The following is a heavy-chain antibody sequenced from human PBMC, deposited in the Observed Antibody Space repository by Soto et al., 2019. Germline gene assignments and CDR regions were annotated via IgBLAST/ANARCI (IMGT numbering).Heavy chain of an antibody. CDR1: GFTFSSYG. J-gene: IGHJ4*02. CDR3: ASDHKVRLVQRGFDY. Sequence: QVQLVESGGGVVQPGRSLRLSCAASGFTFSSYGMHWVRQAPGKGLEWVAVIWYDGSNKYYADSVKGRFTISRDNSKNTLYLQMNSLRAEDTAVYYCASDHKVRLVQRGFDYWGQGTLVTVSS. D-gene: IGHD1-1*01. CDR2: IWYDGSNK. V-gene: IGHV3-33*01.